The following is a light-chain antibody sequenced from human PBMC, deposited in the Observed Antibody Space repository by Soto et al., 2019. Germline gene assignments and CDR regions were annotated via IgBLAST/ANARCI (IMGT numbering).Light chain of an antibody. Sequence: EIVLTQSPGTLSLSPVERATLSGRASQSVSNSYLAWYQQKPGQAPRLLIYGASNRATGIPDRFSGSGSGTEFTLTIRRLEPEDFAVYYCKQYGSSGTCGQGTKVDIK. CDR1: QSVSNSY. J-gene: IGKJ1*01. CDR2: GAS. V-gene: IGKV3-20*01. CDR3: KQYGSSGT.